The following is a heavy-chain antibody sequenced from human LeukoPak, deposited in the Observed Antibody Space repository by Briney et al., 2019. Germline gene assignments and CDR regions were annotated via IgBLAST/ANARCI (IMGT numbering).Heavy chain of an antibody. D-gene: IGHD5-18*01. Sequence: SETLSLTCTVSGGSISSYYWSWIRQPPGKGLEWIGYIYYSGSTNYNPSLKSRVTISVDTSKNQFSLKLSSVTAADTAVYYCAGGLLDGYGYGYYFDYWGQGTLVTVSS. CDR2: IYYSGST. J-gene: IGHJ4*02. V-gene: IGHV4-59*01. CDR1: GGSISSYY. CDR3: AGGLLDGYGYGYYFDY.